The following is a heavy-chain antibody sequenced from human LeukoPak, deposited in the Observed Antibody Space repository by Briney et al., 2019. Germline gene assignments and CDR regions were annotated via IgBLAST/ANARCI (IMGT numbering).Heavy chain of an antibody. CDR3: ARSTQKQQLVLCLGY. CDR2: IWYDGSNK. J-gene: IGHJ4*02. Sequence: GRSLRLSCAASGFTFSSYGMHWVRQAPGKGLEWVAVIWYDGSNKYYADSVKGRFTISRDNSKNTLYLQMNSLRAEDTAVYYCARSTQKQQLVLCLGYWGQGTLVTVSS. V-gene: IGHV3-33*01. CDR1: GFTFSSYG. D-gene: IGHD6-13*01.